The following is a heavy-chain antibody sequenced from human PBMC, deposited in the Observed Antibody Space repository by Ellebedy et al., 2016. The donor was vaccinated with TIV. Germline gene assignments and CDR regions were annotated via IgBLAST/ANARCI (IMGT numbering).Heavy chain of an antibody. D-gene: IGHD5-12*01. CDR1: GFTFSSYA. J-gene: IGHJ3*02. CDR3: ARFLVAVDAFDI. CDR2: IRGSGGST. Sequence: GGSLRLSCAASGFTFSSYAMCWVRQAPGKGLEWVSTIRGSGGSTYYADSVKGRFTISRDNSKKMLYLQMNSLRDDDTAVYYCARFLVAVDAFDIWGQGTMVSVSS. V-gene: IGHV3-23*01.